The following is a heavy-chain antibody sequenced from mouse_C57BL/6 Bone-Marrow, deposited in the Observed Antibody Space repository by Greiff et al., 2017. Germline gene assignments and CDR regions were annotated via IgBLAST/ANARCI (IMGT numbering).Heavy chain of an antibody. CDR3: ARQDSTDWCLDY. CDR1: GYAFPSYD. J-gene: IGHJ4*01. D-gene: IGHD1-1*01. Sequence: VQLQQSGAGLVKPGASVKISCKASGYAFPSYDMTWVRQSPGKSLEWVGAINPNGGSTNYTEKFKSKSIMTVDNSSNTAYMQLSSLTSEDSAVYYCARQDSTDWCLDYWGQGTTVTVSS. V-gene: IGHV1-55*01. CDR2: INPNGGST.